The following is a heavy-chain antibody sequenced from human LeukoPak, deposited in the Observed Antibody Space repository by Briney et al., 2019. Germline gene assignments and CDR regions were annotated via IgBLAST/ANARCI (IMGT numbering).Heavy chain of an antibody. V-gene: IGHV3-21*01. D-gene: IGHD3-9*01. Sequence: PGGSIIFCCAASGLTFSSYRMNWVRQAPGKGLEWVSSISSSSSYIYYADSVKGRFTISRDNAKNSLYLQMNSLRAEDTAVYYCARILTASFDIWGQGTMVTVSS. CDR2: ISSSSSYI. J-gene: IGHJ3*02. CDR3: ARILTASFDI. CDR1: GLTFSSYR.